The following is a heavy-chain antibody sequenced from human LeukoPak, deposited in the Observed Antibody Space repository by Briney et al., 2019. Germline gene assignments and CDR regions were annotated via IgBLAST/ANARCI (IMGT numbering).Heavy chain of an antibody. J-gene: IGHJ4*02. CDR2: ISNDGSRK. Sequence: GGSLRLSCAPSGFTFSRHGMHWVRQAPGKGLEWVAIISNDGSRKYYAHSVEGRFTISRDNSKNTLYLQMNSLRAEDTAVYYCAKPRELLRYYFDYWGQGTLVTVSS. CDR3: AKPRELLRYYFDY. CDR1: GFTFSRHG. V-gene: IGHV3-30*18. D-gene: IGHD1-26*01.